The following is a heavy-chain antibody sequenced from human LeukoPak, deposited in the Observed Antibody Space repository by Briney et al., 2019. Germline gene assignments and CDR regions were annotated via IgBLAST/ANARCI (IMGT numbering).Heavy chain of an antibody. V-gene: IGHV3-7*01. Sequence: PGGSLRLSCAASGFTFSSYWMSWVRQAPGKGLEWVANIKQDGSDKYYVDSVKGRFTISRDNAKNSLYLQMNSLRAEDTAVYYCARDRVSFGSRSYYKDYWGQGTLVTVSS. CDR1: GFTFSSYW. J-gene: IGHJ4*02. CDR3: ARDRVSFGSRSYYKDY. CDR2: IKQDGSDK. D-gene: IGHD3-10*01.